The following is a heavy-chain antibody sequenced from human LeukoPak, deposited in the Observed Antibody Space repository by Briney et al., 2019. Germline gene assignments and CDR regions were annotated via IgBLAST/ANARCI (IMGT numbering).Heavy chain of an antibody. CDR2: ISGRTGNS. CDR1: GFSFSIHA. D-gene: IGHD1-14*01. CDR3: ASQDTAPIRTGGY. Sequence: GGSLRLSCAASGFSFSIHAMSWVRQAPGNGLEWVSGISGRTGNSDYADAVKGRFTISRDNSKDTVFLQMNSLRAEDTAVYYCASQDTAPIRTGGYWGQGTLVAVSS. V-gene: IGHV3-23*01. J-gene: IGHJ4*02.